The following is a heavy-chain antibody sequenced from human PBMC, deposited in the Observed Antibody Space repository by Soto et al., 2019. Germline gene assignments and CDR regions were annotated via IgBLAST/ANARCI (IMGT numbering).Heavy chain of an antibody. CDR3: ARDGLRYFDSSGYYSGPPLDY. J-gene: IGHJ4*02. V-gene: IGHV4-38-2*02. Sequence: PSETLSLTCAVSGFSISSDYFWGWIRQPPGKGLEWIGSIYHTGTTYYSPSLKSRATIFLDTSKNQFSLNLTSVTAADTAIYHCARDGLRYFDSSGYYSGPPLDYWGQGARVTVSS. CDR2: IYHTGTT. D-gene: IGHD3-22*01. CDR1: GFSISSDYF.